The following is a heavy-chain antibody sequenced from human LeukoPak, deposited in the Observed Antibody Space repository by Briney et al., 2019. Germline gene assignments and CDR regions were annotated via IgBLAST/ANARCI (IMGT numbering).Heavy chain of an antibody. CDR2: INHSGST. CDR1: GGSFSGYY. CDR3: ASLRVGSSFGYQYYIDV. V-gene: IGHV4-34*01. J-gene: IGHJ6*03. Sequence: SETLSLTCAVYGGSFSGYYWSWIRQPPGKGLEWVGEINHSGSTNYNPSLKSRVTISVDTSKNQFSLKLSSVTAADTAVYYCASLRVGSSFGYQYYIDVWGKGTTVTVSS. D-gene: IGHD6-13*01.